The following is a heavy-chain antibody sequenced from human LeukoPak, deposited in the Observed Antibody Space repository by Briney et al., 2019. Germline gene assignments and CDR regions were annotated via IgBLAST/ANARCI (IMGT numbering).Heavy chain of an antibody. CDR1: GYTVTNYY. V-gene: IGHV1-46*01. CDR3: ARERSGSGRGWFDP. CDR2: INPNIGST. Sequence: ASVNVSCKASGYTVTNYYMHWVRQAPAQGLEWMGIINPNIGSTRYAQKFQGRVTMTRDTSTSTVYMELSSLTSEDTAVYYCARERSGSGRGWFDPWGQGTLVTVSS. D-gene: IGHD3-10*01. J-gene: IGHJ5*02.